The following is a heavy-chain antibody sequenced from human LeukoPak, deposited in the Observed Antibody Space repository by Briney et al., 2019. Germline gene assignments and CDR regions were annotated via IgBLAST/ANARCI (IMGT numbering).Heavy chain of an antibody. Sequence: PGGSLRLSCAASGFTFSSYAMSWVRQAPGKGLEWVSAISGSGGSTYYADSVKGPFTISRDNSKNTLYLQMNSLRAEDTAVYYCALLRYFDWLLSYYYYYGMDVWGQGTTVTVSS. CDR1: GFTFSSYA. CDR2: ISGSGGST. J-gene: IGHJ6*02. D-gene: IGHD3-9*01. CDR3: ALLRYFDWLLSYYYYYGMDV. V-gene: IGHV3-23*01.